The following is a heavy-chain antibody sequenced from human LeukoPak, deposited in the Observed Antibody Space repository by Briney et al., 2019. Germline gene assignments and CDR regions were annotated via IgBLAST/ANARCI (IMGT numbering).Heavy chain of an antibody. J-gene: IGHJ4*02. D-gene: IGHD1-26*01. CDR3: LRGRNWEQS. V-gene: IGHV4-34*01. CDR1: GGSFSTYY. CDR2: INQSGVT. Sequence: SETLSLTCAVYGGSFSTYYSSWFRQSPGKGLEWIGEINQSGVTHYNPSLKSRLTISGDTSNNQFSLKLTSVTAADTAVYFCLRGRNWEQSWGQGTLVTVPS.